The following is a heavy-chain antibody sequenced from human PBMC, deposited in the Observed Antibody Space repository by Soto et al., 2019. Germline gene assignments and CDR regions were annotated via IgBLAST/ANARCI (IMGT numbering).Heavy chain of an antibody. J-gene: IGHJ1*01. CDR3: VKWGDDSKYFHL. V-gene: IGHV3-23*01. CDR2: INGSGGRT. CDR1: EFIFSKSS. D-gene: IGHD2-21*02. Sequence: EVHLLESGGDLTQPGGSLRLSCVASEFIFSKSSMMWVRQAPGAGLEWVSGINGSGGRTFYADSVKGRFTISRDYLKNTLFMQMNSLKSEDTAIYYCVKWGDDSKYFHLWGQGTPVTVSS.